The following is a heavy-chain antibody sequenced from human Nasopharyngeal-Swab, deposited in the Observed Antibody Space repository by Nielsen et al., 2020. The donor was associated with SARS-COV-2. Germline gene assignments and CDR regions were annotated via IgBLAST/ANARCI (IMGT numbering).Heavy chain of an antibody. CDR2: INHSGST. CDR3: ARGQKSYDYIWGSYRYWFDY. Sequence: SETLSLTCAVYGGSFSGYYWSWIRQPPGKGLEWIGEINHSGSTNYNPSLKSRVTTSVDTSKNQFSLKLSSVTAADTAVYYCARGQKSYDYIWGSYRYWFDYWGQGTLVTVSS. J-gene: IGHJ4*02. CDR1: GGSFSGYY. V-gene: IGHV4-34*01. D-gene: IGHD3-16*02.